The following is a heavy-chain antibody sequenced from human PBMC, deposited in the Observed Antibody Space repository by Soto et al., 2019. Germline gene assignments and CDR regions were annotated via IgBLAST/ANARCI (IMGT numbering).Heavy chain of an antibody. CDR2: IKSITDGGTT. J-gene: IGHJ6*04. CDR3: TTDSADIVVVPATLGMDV. V-gene: IGHV3-15*01. D-gene: IGHD2-15*01. CDR1: GITFSNAW. Sequence: GGSLILSCAASGITFSNAWMTWVRQAPGKGLEWVGRIKSITDGGTTDYAAPVKGRFTISRDDSKDTLYLQMNNLRTEDTAVYHCTTDSADIVVVPATLGMDVWGKGSTVTVS.